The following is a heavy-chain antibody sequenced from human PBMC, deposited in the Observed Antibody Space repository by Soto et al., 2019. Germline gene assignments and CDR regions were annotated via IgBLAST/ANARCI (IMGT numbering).Heavy chain of an antibody. J-gene: IGHJ4*02. CDR1: GYTFTSYG. CDR2: ISAYNGNT. V-gene: IGHV1-18*01. Sequence: ASVKVSCKASGYTFTSYGISWVRQAPGQGLEWMGWISAYNGNTSYAQKLQGRVTMTTDTSTSTAYMELRSLRSDDTAVYYCARAHSSGHPLHFDYWGQGTLVTVSS. D-gene: IGHD6-19*01. CDR3: ARAHSSGHPLHFDY.